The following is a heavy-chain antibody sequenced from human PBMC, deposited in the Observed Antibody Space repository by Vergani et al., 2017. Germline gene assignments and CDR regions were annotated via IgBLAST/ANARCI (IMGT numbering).Heavy chain of an antibody. CDR2: IYTSGST. V-gene: IGHV4-4*07. J-gene: IGHJ3*02. CDR1: GGSISSYY. D-gene: IGHD2-2*01. Sequence: QVQLQESGPGLVKPSETLSLTCTVSGGSISSYYWSWIRQPAGKGLEWIGRIYTSGSTNYNPSLKSRVTMSVDTSKNQFSLKLSSVTAADTAVYYCARGGGDIVVVPAAIDAFDIRGQGTMVTVSS. CDR3: ARGGGDIVVVPAAIDAFDI.